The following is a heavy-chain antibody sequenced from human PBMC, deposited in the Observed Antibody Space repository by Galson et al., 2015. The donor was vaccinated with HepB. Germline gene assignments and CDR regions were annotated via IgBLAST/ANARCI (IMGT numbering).Heavy chain of an antibody. D-gene: IGHD3-9*01. CDR1: GFTFGSYS. CDR2: ISSSSSTI. CDR3: ARVGFDWLLFYGMDV. J-gene: IGHJ6*02. Sequence: SLRLSCAASGFTFGSYSMNWVRQAPGKGLEWVSYISSSSSTIYYADSVKGRFTISRDNAKNSLYLQMNSLRDEDTAVYYCARVGFDWLLFYGMDVWGQGTTVTVSS. V-gene: IGHV3-48*02.